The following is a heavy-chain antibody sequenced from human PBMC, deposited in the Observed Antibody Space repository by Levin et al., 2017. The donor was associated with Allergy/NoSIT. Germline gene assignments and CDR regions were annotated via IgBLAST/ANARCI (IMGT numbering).Heavy chain of an antibody. V-gene: IGHV3-66*01. CDR2: IYSGGST. CDR3: ARNGCGGGSCGY. Sequence: GGSLRLSCAASGFTVSNNYMKWVRQAPGKGLEWVSLIYSGGSTYYADSVRGRFTISRDNSKNTLYLQMNSLRVEDTAVYYCARNGCGGGSCGYWGQGTLVTVSP. D-gene: IGHD2-15*01. J-gene: IGHJ4*02. CDR1: GFTVSNNY.